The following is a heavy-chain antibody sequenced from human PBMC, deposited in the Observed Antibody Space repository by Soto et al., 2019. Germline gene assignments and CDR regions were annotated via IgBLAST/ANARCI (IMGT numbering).Heavy chain of an antibody. D-gene: IGHD6-25*01. J-gene: IGHJ6*02. CDR2: IYYSGST. CDR3: ARLGIPNNYYYVMDV. Sequence: QLQLPESGPGLVKPSDTLSLTCTVSGGSISSSSYYWGWFRQPPGKGLEWIGSIYYSGSTYYNPSLNSRVAIPVDTCNNRFSPRLSSVTAADPVVYYCARLGIPNNYYYVMDVWGHGTTVTVSS. CDR1: GGSISSSSYY. V-gene: IGHV4-39*01.